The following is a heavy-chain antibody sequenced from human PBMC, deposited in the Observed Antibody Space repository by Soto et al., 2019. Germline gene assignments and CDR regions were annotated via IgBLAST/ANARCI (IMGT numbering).Heavy chain of an antibody. CDR1: GYSFTSYW. J-gene: IGHJ6*02. CDR2: IDPSDSYT. D-gene: IGHD6-13*01. Sequence: GESLKISCKGSGYSFTSYWISWVRQMPGKGLEWIGRIDPSDSYTNYSPSFQGHVTISADKSISTAYLQWSSLKASDTAMYYCARPRRVLSGYYYYGMDVWGQGTTVTVSS. CDR3: ARPRRVLSGYYYYGMDV. V-gene: IGHV5-10-1*01.